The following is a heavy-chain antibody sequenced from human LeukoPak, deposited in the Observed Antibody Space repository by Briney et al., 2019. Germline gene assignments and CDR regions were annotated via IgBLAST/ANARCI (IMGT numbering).Heavy chain of an antibody. V-gene: IGHV3-9*03. CDR3: AKDLNRYCSSTSCGYFDY. J-gene: IGHJ4*02. D-gene: IGHD2-2*01. CDR2: ISWNSGSI. Sequence: PGRSLRLSCAASGFTFDDYAMHWVRQAPGKGLEWVSGISWNSGSIGYADSVKGRFTISRDNAKNSLYLQMNSLRAEDMALYYCAKDLNRYCSSTSCGYFDYWGQGTLVTVSS. CDR1: GFTFDDYA.